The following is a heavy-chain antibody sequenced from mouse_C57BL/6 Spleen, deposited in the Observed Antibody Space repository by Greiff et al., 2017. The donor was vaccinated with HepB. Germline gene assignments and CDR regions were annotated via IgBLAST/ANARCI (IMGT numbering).Heavy chain of an antibody. J-gene: IGHJ2*01. CDR2: IDPSDSET. V-gene: IGHV1-52*01. CDR1: GYTFTSYW. Sequence: QVQLKQPGAELVRPGSSVKLSCKASGYTFTSYWMHWVKQRPIQGLEWIGNIDPSDSETHYNQKFKDKATLTVDKSSSTAYMQLSSLTSEDSAVYYCAREGIYYYGSSYPEWGQGTTLTVSS. D-gene: IGHD1-1*01. CDR3: AREGIYYYGSSYPE.